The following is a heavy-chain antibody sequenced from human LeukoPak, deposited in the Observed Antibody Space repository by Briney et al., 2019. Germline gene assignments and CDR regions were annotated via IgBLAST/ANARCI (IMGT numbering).Heavy chain of an antibody. J-gene: IGHJ2*01. CDR1: GFTFSNAW. Sequence: PGGSLRLSCAASGFTFSNAWMSWVRQAPGKGLEWVGRIKSKTDGGTTDYVAPVKGRFSISRDDSNNTLYLQMNGLKTEDTAVYYCTTVVGSSSSWEWYFDLWGRGTLVTVSS. CDR3: TTVVGSSSSWEWYFDL. V-gene: IGHV3-15*01. D-gene: IGHD2-2*01. CDR2: IKSKTDGGTT.